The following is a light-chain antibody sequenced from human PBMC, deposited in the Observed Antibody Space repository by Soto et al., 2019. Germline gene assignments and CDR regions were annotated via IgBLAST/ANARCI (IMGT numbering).Light chain of an antibody. CDR1: QTVRNN. J-gene: IGKJ5*01. V-gene: IGKV3D-15*01. Sequence: EIVLTQSPGTLSLSPGERATLSCRASQTVRNNYLAWYQQKPGQAPRLLISGASTRATGVPARFSGSGSGTEFTLTITSLQSEDFAVYCCQQYNNWPLTFGPGTRLEIK. CDR2: GAS. CDR3: QQYNNWPLT.